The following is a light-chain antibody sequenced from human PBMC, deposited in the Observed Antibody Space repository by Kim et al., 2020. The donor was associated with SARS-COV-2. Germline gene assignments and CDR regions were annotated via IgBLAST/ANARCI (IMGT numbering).Light chain of an antibody. Sequence: ASVGDIVTLPCRASQSSSNYLNWYQQKPGKAPELLIYAASSLQSGVPSRFSGSGSGTDFTLTISSLQPEDFATYYCQQSYSTPQLTFGGGTKLEI. CDR3: QQSYSTPQLT. J-gene: IGKJ4*01. CDR2: AAS. CDR1: QSSSNY. V-gene: IGKV1-39*01.